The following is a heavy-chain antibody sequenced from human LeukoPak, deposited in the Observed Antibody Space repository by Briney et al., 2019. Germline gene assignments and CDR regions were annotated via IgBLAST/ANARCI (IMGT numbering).Heavy chain of an antibody. Sequence: GGSLRLSCAASGSTFSSYSMNWVRQAPGKGLEWVSYISSSSSTIYYADSVKGRFTISRDNAKNSLYLQMNSLRAEDTAVYYCARGDLAYGDYGGYFDYWGQGTLVTVSS. J-gene: IGHJ4*02. CDR1: GSTFSSYS. CDR3: ARGDLAYGDYGGYFDY. V-gene: IGHV3-48*01. D-gene: IGHD4-17*01. CDR2: ISSSSSTI.